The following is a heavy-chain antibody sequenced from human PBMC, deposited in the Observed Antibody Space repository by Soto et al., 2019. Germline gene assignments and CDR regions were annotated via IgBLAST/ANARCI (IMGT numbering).Heavy chain of an antibody. Sequence: QVQLVESGGGVVQPGRSLRLSCAASGFTFSSYGMHWVRQAPGKGLEWVAVISYDGSNKYYADSVKGRFTISRDNSKNXLYLQMNSLRAEDTAVYYCAKEALAYCGGDCYWDYWGQGTLVTVSS. CDR3: AKEALAYCGGDCYWDY. V-gene: IGHV3-30*18. J-gene: IGHJ4*02. D-gene: IGHD2-21*02. CDR2: ISYDGSNK. CDR1: GFTFSSYG.